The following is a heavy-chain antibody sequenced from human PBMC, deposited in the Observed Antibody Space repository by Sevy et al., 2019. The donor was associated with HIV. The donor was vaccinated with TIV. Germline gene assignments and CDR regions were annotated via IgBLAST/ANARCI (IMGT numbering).Heavy chain of an antibody. J-gene: IGHJ4*02. CDR3: AKARCSGGSCYGPSFDY. Sequence: GGSLRLSCAASGFTFSSYAMSWVRQAPGKGLKWVSAISGSGGSTYYADSVKGRFTISRDNSKNTLYLQMNSLRAEDTAVYYCAKARCSGGSCYGPSFDYWGQRTLVTVSS. CDR1: GFTFSSYA. D-gene: IGHD2-15*01. V-gene: IGHV3-23*01. CDR2: ISGSGGST.